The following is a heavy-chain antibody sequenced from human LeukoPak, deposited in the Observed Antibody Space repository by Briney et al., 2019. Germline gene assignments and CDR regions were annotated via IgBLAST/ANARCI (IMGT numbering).Heavy chain of an antibody. Sequence: SETLSPTCAVYGGSFSGYYWSWIRQPPGKGLECIGEINHSGSANYNPSLKSRVTISVDTSKNQFSLKLSSVTAADAAVYYCARAGFFKDWFDPWGQGTLVTVSS. CDR3: ARAGFFKDWFDP. CDR2: INHSGSA. V-gene: IGHV4-34*01. CDR1: GGSFSGYY. J-gene: IGHJ5*02. D-gene: IGHD1-14*01.